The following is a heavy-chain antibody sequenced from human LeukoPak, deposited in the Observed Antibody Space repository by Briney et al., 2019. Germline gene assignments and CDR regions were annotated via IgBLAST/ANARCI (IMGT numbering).Heavy chain of an antibody. Sequence: GASVKVSCKVSGYTLTELSMHWVRQAPGKGLEWMGGFDPEGGETIYAQKFQGRVTMTRDTSISTAYMELSRLRSDDTAVYYCARDRKPLVRGAPRWWFDPWGQGTLVTVSS. V-gene: IGHV1-24*01. CDR2: FDPEGGET. J-gene: IGHJ5*02. D-gene: IGHD3-10*01. CDR1: GYTLTELS. CDR3: ARDRKPLVRGAPRWWFDP.